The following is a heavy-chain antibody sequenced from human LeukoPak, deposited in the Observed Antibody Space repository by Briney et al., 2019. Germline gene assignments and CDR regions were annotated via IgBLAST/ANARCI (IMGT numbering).Heavy chain of an antibody. D-gene: IGHD4-17*01. CDR2: ISSSGSTI. CDR3: AREPYGDYVKEGLFDY. J-gene: IGHJ4*02. Sequence: GGSLRLSCAASGFTFSSYEMNWVRQAPGKGLEWVSYISSSGSTIYYADSVKGRFTISRDNAKNSLYLQMNSLRAEDTAVYYCAREPYGDYVKEGLFDYWGQGTLVTVSS. V-gene: IGHV3-48*03. CDR1: GFTFSSYE.